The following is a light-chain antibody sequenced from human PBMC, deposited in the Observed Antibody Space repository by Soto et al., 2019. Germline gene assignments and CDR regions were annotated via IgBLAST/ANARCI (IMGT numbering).Light chain of an antibody. J-gene: IGLJ1*01. V-gene: IGLV2-14*03. CDR1: SSDVGSYNS. CDR3: SSFTSSTSYV. CDR2: DVN. Sequence: QSALTQPASVSGSPGQSIAISCTGTSSDVGSYNSDSWYQQYPGKAPKLMIHDVNNRPSGISDRFSGSKSGNTASLTISGLPAEDQADYSCSSFTSSTSYVFGAGTKLTVL.